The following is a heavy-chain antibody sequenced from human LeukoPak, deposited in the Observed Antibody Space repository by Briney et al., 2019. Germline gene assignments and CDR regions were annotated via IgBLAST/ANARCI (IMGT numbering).Heavy chain of an antibody. CDR3: ARGADWFDP. Sequence: SETLSLTCAVYGGSFSGYYWSWIRQPPGKGLEWIGEINHSGSTNYNPSLKSRVTISVDTSNNQFSLKLSSVTAADTAVYYCARGADWFDPWGQGTLVTVSS. D-gene: IGHD6-19*01. J-gene: IGHJ5*02. V-gene: IGHV4-34*01. CDR1: GGSFSGYY. CDR2: INHSGST.